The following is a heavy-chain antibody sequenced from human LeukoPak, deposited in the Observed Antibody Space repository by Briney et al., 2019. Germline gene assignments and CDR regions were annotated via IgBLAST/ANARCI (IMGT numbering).Heavy chain of an antibody. CDR1: GYTLTELS. CDR2: LDPEDGET. D-gene: IGHD7-27*01. Sequence: ASVKVSCKVSGYTLTELSMHWVRQAPGKGLEWMGGLDPEDGETIYAQKFQGRVTMTEDTSTDTAYMELSSLRSEDTAVYYCATAAGLRGRTGEFDPWGQGTLVTVSS. V-gene: IGHV1-24*01. CDR3: ATAAGLRGRTGEFDP. J-gene: IGHJ5*02.